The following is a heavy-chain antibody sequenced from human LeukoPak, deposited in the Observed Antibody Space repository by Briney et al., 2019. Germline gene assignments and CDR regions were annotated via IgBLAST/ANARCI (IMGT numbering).Heavy chain of an antibody. Sequence: SETLSLTCTVSAGSISRSSYYEGWIRQPPGKGLEWIATIYYSGTTYYNPSLKSRVTISVDRSKNQFSLNLSSVTAADTAVYYCATPDYLAAASNAFDLWGQGTMVTVSS. D-gene: IGHD6-13*01. J-gene: IGHJ3*01. CDR3: ATPDYLAAASNAFDL. CDR1: AGSISRSSYY. V-gene: IGHV4-39*01. CDR2: IYYSGTT.